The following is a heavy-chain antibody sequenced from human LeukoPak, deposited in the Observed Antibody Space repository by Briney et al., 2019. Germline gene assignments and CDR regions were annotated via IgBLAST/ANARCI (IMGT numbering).Heavy chain of an antibody. Sequence: SETLSLTCTVSGGSISSGSYYWSWIRQPAGKGLEWIGRIYTSGSTNYNPSLKSRVTISVDTSKNQFSLKLSSVTAADTAVYYCARAPYDSSGYWFDPWGQGTLVTVSS. V-gene: IGHV4-61*02. CDR3: ARAPYDSSGYWFDP. J-gene: IGHJ5*02. CDR2: IYTSGST. CDR1: GGSISSGSYY. D-gene: IGHD3-22*01.